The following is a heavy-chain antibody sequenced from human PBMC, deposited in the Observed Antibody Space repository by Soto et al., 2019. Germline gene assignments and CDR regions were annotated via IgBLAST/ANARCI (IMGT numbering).Heavy chain of an antibody. V-gene: IGHV4-34*01. CDR2: MSHSGST. D-gene: IGHD4-17*01. J-gene: IGHJ4*02. CDR3: ARRTVTTFTTPAWVDY. Sequence: SGTLSLSCAVCGWSFSGYYWGWIRQPPGKGLEWFAEMSHSGSTNYNPSLKSRVTISVDTSKNQFSLKLSSVTAADTAVYYCARRTVTTFTTPAWVDYWGQGTLVTVSS. CDR1: GWSFSGYY.